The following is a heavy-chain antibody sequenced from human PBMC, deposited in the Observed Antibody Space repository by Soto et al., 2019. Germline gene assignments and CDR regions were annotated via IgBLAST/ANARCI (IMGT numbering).Heavy chain of an antibody. V-gene: IGHV2-5*02. J-gene: IGHJ4*02. Sequence: QITLKESGPPLVKPTQTLTLTCTFSGFSLSTSGVGVGWIRQPPGKALEWLAVIYWDDDKRYSPSLKSRLTITKDTSKSQVVLRMTNMDPVDTATYYCAPLLYSSIGDYWGQGTLVTVSS. CDR2: IYWDDDK. CDR1: GFSLSTSGVG. D-gene: IGHD6-13*01. CDR3: APLLYSSIGDY.